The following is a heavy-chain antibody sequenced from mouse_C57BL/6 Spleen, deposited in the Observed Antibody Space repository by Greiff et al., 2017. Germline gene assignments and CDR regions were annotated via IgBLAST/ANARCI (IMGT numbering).Heavy chain of an antibody. Sequence: EVQLQQSGPELVKPGASVKISCKASGYSFTGYYMNWVKQSPEKSLEWIGEINPSTGGTTYNQKFKAKATLTVDKSSSTAYMQLKSLTSEDSAVYYCASYSNSFAYWGRGTLVTVSA. CDR1: GYSFTGYY. D-gene: IGHD2-5*01. CDR2: INPSTGGT. V-gene: IGHV1-42*01. CDR3: ASYSNSFAY. J-gene: IGHJ3*01.